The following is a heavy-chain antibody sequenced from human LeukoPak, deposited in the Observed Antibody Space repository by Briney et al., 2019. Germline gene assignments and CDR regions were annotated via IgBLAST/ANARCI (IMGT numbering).Heavy chain of an antibody. CDR3: ARHQGYGGNSVFDY. CDR1: GYNFTSYW. CDR2: IYPGDSDT. V-gene: IGHV5-51*01. D-gene: IGHD4-23*01. J-gene: IGHJ4*02. Sequence: PGASLKISCKGSGYNFTSYWIAWVRQVPGKGLECMGIIYPGDSDTRYSPSFQGQVTISADRYSSTAYLQWTSLKASDTAMYYCARHQGYGGNSVFDYWGQGTLVTVSS.